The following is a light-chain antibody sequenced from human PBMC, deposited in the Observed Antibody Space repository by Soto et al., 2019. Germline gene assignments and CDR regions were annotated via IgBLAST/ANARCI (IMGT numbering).Light chain of an antibody. CDR1: SSDVGSYNL. V-gene: IGLV2-23*02. J-gene: IGLJ7*01. CDR3: CSYAGRSALAV. Sequence: QSALTQPAFVSGSPGQSITISCTGTSSDVGSYNLVSWYQQHPTKAPKLMIYEVSKRPSGVSNRFSGSKSDNTASLTISGLQAEDEADYYCCSYAGRSALAVFGGGTQLTVL. CDR2: EVS.